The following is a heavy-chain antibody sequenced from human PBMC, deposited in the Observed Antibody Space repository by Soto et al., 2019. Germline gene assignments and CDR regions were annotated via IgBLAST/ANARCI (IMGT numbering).Heavy chain of an antibody. D-gene: IGHD1-1*01. CDR1: GFTFSSSA. CDR2: ISYDGSSK. Sequence: QVQLVESGGGVVQPGSSLRLSCAASGFTFSSSAMHWVRQAPGKGLEWVAVISYDGSSKYYADSVKGRFTISRDNSKNTLYLQMNSLRAEDTAVYYCAKDRTGADWGQGTLVTVS. J-gene: IGHJ4*02. CDR3: AKDRTGAD. V-gene: IGHV3-30-3*01.